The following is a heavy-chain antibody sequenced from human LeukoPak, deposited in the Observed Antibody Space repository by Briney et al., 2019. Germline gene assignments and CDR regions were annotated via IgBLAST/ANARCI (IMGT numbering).Heavy chain of an antibody. Sequence: SETLSLTCTVSGGSISTSSYYWGWIRPPPGEGLEWIATIYYTGSTYYNPSLKGRLTISVDTSKNQFSLKLSSVTAADTAVYYCARELPPHDAFDIWGQGTMVTVSS. D-gene: IGHD3-10*01. CDR3: ARELPPHDAFDI. J-gene: IGHJ3*02. V-gene: IGHV4-39*07. CDR1: GGSISTSSYY. CDR2: IYYTGST.